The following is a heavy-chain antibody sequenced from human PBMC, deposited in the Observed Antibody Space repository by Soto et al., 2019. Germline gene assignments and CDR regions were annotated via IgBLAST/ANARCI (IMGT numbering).Heavy chain of an antibody. CDR2: ISYDGSNK. J-gene: IGHJ4*02. V-gene: IGHV3-30*18. CDR1: GFTFSSYG. D-gene: IGHD2-2*01. CDR3: AKDHPYCSSTSCSIDY. Sequence: GGSLRLSCAASGFTFSSYGMHWVRQAPGKGLEWVAVISYDGSNKYYADSVKGRFTIPRDNSKNTLYLQMNSLRAEDTAVYYCAKDHPYCSSTSCSIDYWGQGTLVTVSS.